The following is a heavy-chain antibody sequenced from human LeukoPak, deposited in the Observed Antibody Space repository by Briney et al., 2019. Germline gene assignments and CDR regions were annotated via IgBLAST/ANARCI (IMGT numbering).Heavy chain of an antibody. V-gene: IGHV4-61*02. CDR3: ARDRITMVRGVILNWFDP. Sequence: SETLSLTCTVSGGSIGSGSYYWSWIRQPAGKGLEWIGRIYTSGSTNYNPSLKSRVTISVDTSKNQFSLKLSSVTAADTAVYYCARDRITMVRGVILNWFDPWGQGTLVTVSS. J-gene: IGHJ5*02. CDR1: GGSIGSGSYY. CDR2: IYTSGST. D-gene: IGHD3-10*01.